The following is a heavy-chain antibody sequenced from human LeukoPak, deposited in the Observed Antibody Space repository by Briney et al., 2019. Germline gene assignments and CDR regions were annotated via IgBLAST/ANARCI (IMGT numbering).Heavy chain of an antibody. CDR2: VSYDGSNK. D-gene: IGHD2-15*01. CDR1: GFTFSSYG. CDR3: AKDGPRLGYCSGGSCYSIGLWSYFDY. J-gene: IGHJ4*02. V-gene: IGHV3-30*18. Sequence: GRSLRLSCAASGFTFSSYGMHWVRQAPGKGLEWVAVVSYDGSNKYYTDSVKGRFTISRDNSKNTLYLQMNSLRAEDTAVYYCAKDGPRLGYCSGGSCYSIGLWSYFDYWGQGTLVTVSS.